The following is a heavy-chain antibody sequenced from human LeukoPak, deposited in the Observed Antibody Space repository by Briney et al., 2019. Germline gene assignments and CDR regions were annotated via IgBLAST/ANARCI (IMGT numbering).Heavy chain of an antibody. CDR2: ISYDGSNK. CDR3: ASGLLWFGELLWSTNDY. V-gene: IGHV3-30*04. D-gene: IGHD3-10*01. CDR1: GFTFSSYA. Sequence: GRSLRLSCAASGFTFSSYAMHWVRQAPGKGLEWVAVISYDGSNKYYADSVKGRFTISRDNSKNTLYLQMNSLRAEDTAVYHCASGLLWFGELLWSTNDYWGQGTLVTVSS. J-gene: IGHJ4*02.